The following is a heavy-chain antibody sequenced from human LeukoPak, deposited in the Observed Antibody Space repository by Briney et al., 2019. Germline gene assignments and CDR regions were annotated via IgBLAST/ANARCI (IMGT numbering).Heavy chain of an antibody. CDR1: GGSISSYY. J-gene: IGHJ4*02. V-gene: IGHV4-59*01. CDR2: MYYSGST. D-gene: IGHD5-12*01. Sequence: SETLSLTCTVAGGSISSYYWSWIRQPPGKGLEWIGYMYYSGSTNYNPSLKSRVTISVDTSNNQLSLKLSSVTAADTAMYYCARVPRTVATIFDYWGQGTLVTVSS. CDR3: ARVPRTVATIFDY.